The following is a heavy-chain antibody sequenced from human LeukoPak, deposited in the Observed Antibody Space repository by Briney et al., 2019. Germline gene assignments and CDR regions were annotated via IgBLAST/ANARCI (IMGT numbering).Heavy chain of an antibody. CDR1: GYTFTGYY. CDR2: INPNSGGT. V-gene: IGHV1-2*02. J-gene: IGHJ6*03. CDR3: ASNCSGSYYYYYMDV. D-gene: IGHD3-10*02. Sequence: ASVTVSCKASGYTFTGYYMRWVRQAPGQGLEWMGWINPNSGGTNDAQKFQGRVTMTRDTSISTAYMELSRLRSDDTAVYYCASNCSGSYYYYYMDVWGKGTTVTVSS.